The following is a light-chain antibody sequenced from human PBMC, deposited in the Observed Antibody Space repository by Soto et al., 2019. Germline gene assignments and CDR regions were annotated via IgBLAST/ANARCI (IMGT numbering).Light chain of an antibody. J-gene: IGKJ2*01. V-gene: IGKV3-15*01. CDR2: GAS. Sequence: EMVLTQSPATLSVSPGDSATLSCKTSQSVSNSVAWYQQKPGQAPRLVMYGASTRATGIPARFSGSGSGTEFTLTISSLQFEDFAIYYCQQYNRWPPNTFGQGTKLEIK. CDR3: QQYNRWPPNT. CDR1: QSVSNS.